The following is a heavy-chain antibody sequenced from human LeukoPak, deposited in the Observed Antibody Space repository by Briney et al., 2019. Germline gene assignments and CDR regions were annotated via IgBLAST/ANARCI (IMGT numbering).Heavy chain of an antibody. CDR2: ISGSSGII. CDR3: VRENDSGWSGPFDY. D-gene: IGHD6-19*01. J-gene: IGHJ4*02. Sequence: PGRSLRLSCAASGFTFNTYTMNWVRQAPGKGLEWVSYISGSSGIIDYADSVRGRFTISRDNAKNSLYLQMNSLRAEDTAVYYCVRENDSGWSGPFDYWGQGTLVTVSS. V-gene: IGHV3-48*01. CDR1: GFTFNTYT.